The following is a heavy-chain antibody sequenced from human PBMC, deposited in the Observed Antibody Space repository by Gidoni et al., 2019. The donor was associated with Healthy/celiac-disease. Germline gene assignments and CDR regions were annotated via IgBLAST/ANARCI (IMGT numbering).Heavy chain of an antibody. CDR1: GFPFSSYA. V-gene: IGHV3-30*04. CDR3: ARGPYVSGWAPYYYYGMDV. J-gene: IGHJ6*02. D-gene: IGHD3-10*01. Sequence: QVQLVESGGGVVQPGRSLRLSCAASGFPFSSYAMHWVRQAPGKGLEWVAVISYDGSNKYYADSVKGRFTISRDNSKNTLYLQMNSLRAEDTAVYYCARGPYVSGWAPYYYYGMDVWGQGTTVTVSS. CDR2: ISYDGSNK.